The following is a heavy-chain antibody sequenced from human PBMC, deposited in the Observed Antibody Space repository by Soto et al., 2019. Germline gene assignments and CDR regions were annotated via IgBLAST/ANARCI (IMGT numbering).Heavy chain of an antibody. D-gene: IGHD1-26*01. CDR3: ARSTIVGASGGYYYYGMDV. Sequence: GESLKISCKGSGYSFTSYWIGWVRQMPGKGLEWMGIIYPGDSDTRYSPSFQGQVTISADKSISTAYLQWSSLKASDTAMYYCARSTIVGASGGYYYYGMDVWGQGTTVTVSS. J-gene: IGHJ6*02. CDR1: GYSFTSYW. V-gene: IGHV5-51*01. CDR2: IYPGDSDT.